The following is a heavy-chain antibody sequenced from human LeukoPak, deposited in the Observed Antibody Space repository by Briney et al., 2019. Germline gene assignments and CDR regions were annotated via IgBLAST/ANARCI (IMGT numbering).Heavy chain of an antibody. CDR1: GFTFSSYA. J-gene: IGHJ4*02. V-gene: IGHV3-23*01. D-gene: IGHD2-21*02. CDR2: ISGSGGST. CDR3: AKAATEAYCGGDCYSFGFDY. Sequence: RPGGSLRLSCAASGFTFSSYAMSWVRQAPGKGLEWVSAISGSGGSTYYADSVKGRFTISRDNSKNTLYLQMNSLRAEDTAVYYCAKAATEAYCGGDCYSFGFDYWGQGTLVTVSS.